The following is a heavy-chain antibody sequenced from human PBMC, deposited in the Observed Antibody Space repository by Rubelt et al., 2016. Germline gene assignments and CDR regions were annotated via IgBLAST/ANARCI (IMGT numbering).Heavy chain of an antibody. D-gene: IGHD1-1*01. J-gene: IGHJ5*02. V-gene: IGHV4-39*01. CDR2: FDYTGST. CDR1: GCCISSNYYY. CDR3: AGRGRTGSTVGFGVDP. Sequence: QLQLQESGPGLVKPSETLSLTCTVSGCCISSNYYYWDWIRQPPVQGLEWLGTFDYTGSTYYNPSLNSRVTIAGNTSKNQFALVRGCGTAADTAGYYGAGRGRTGSTVGFGVDPWGGGGLVTVSS.